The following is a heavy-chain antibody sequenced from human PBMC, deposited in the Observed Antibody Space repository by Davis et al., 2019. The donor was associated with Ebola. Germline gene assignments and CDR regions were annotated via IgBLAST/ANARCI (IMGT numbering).Heavy chain of an antibody. CDR2: IVVGSGNT. Sequence: AASVKVSCKTSGYIFTSYAMHWVRQARGQRLEWIGWIVVGSGNTNYAQKFQGRVTITRDMSTSTSYLDLSNLRSEDTAVYYCAASAGTVGKFDHWGQGTLVTVSS. V-gene: IGHV1-58*02. J-gene: IGHJ4*01. CDR1: GYIFTSYA. D-gene: IGHD1-14*01. CDR3: AASAGTVGKFDH.